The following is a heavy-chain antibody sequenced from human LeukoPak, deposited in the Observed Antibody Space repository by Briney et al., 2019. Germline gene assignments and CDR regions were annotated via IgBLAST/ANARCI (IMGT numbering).Heavy chain of an antibody. CDR2: IIPIFGTA. D-gene: IGHD2-2*03. J-gene: IGHJ6*03. Sequence: GASVKVSFKASGGTFSSYAISWVRQAPGQGLEWMGGIIPIFGTANYAQKFQGRVTITTDESTSTAYMELSSLRSEDTAVYYCARVWIGPDYYYYMDVWGKGTTVTVSS. V-gene: IGHV1-69*05. CDR1: GGTFSSYA. CDR3: ARVWIGPDYYYYMDV.